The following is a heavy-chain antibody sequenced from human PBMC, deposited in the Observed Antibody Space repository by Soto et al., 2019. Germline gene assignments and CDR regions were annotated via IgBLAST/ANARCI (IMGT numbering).Heavy chain of an antibody. J-gene: IGHJ4*02. CDR3: ARSEATVLDY. V-gene: IGHV4-61*05. CDR1: GDSISSNSHY. Sequence: SETLSLTCTVSGDSISSNSHYWGWIRQPPGKGLEWIGEAHHSGRTNYNPSLKSRVTISVDKSKNHFSLKLTSVTAADTAVYYCARSEATVLDYWGQGTLVTVSS. D-gene: IGHD4-17*01. CDR2: AHHSGRT.